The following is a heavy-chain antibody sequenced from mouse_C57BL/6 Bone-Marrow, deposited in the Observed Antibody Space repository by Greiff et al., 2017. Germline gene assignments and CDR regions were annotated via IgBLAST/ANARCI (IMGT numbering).Heavy chain of an antibody. V-gene: IGHV1-55*01. Sequence: VQLQQPGAELVKPGASVKMSCKASGYTFTSYWITWVKQRPGQGLEWIGDIYPGSGSTNYNEKFKSKATLTVDKSSSTAYMQLSSLTSEDSAVYYCARGGYDSTTLFDYWGQGTTLTVSS. J-gene: IGHJ2*01. CDR2: IYPGSGST. CDR1: GYTFTSYW. D-gene: IGHD2-4*01. CDR3: ARGGYDSTTLFDY.